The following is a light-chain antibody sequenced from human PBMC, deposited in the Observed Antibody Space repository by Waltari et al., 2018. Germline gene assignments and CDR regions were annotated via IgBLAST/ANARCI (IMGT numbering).Light chain of an antibody. J-gene: IGKJ5*01. CDR2: DAS. CDR3: QQSYSPPFT. CDR1: RGIDSY. Sequence: DIQMTQSPSSLSTSVGDRVTLTCRASRGIDSYLNWYQQRPGRAPKLLIYDASTLPRDVPTRFSGGGIGTDFTLTINNLQPEDFATYFCQQSYSPPFTFGQGTRLEI. V-gene: IGKV1-39*01.